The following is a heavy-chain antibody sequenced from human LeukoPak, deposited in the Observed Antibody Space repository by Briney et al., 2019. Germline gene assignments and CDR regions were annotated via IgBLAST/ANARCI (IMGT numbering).Heavy chain of an antibody. J-gene: IGHJ4*02. V-gene: IGHV1-18*01. CDR1: GYTFTSYG. CDR3: ARAMIVVVITQKLPDY. Sequence: GASVKVSCKASGYTFTSYGISWVRQAPGQGLEWMGWISAYKGNTNYAQKLQGRVTMSTDTSTSTAYMELSSLRSDDTAVYYCARAMIVVVITQKLPDYWGQGTLVTVSS. D-gene: IGHD3-22*01. CDR2: ISAYKGNT.